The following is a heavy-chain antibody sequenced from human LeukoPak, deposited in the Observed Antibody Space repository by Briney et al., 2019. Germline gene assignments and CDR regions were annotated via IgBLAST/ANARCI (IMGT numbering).Heavy chain of an antibody. J-gene: IGHJ6*03. D-gene: IGHD5-12*01. Sequence: SGGSLRLSCAASGFTFSSYAMSWVRQAPGKGPEWVSAISGSGGSTYYADSVKGRFTISRDNSKNTLYLQMNSLRAEDTAVYYCAKEAGYDSYYYYMDVWGKGTTVTVSS. V-gene: IGHV3-23*01. CDR3: AKEAGYDSYYYYMDV. CDR2: ISGSGGST. CDR1: GFTFSSYA.